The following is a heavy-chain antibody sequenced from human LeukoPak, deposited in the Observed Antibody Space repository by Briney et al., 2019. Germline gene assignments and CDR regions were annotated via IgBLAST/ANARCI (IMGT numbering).Heavy chain of an antibody. CDR2: INPSGGST. CDR3: ARDVGHIVVVTARGDAFDI. D-gene: IGHD2-21*02. J-gene: IGHJ3*02. V-gene: IGHV1-46*01. Sequence: ASVKVSCKASGYTFTSYYMHWVRQAPGQGLEWMGIINPSGGSTSYAQKFQGRVTMTRDTSTSTVYMELSSLRSEDAAVYYCARDVGHIVVVTARGDAFDIWGQGTMVTVSS. CDR1: GYTFTSYY.